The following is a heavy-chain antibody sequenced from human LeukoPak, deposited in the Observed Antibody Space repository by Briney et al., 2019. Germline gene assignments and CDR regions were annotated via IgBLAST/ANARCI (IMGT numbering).Heavy chain of an antibody. CDR1: GGYITTYY. CDR2: AYYSGSN. D-gene: IGHD6-19*01. J-gene: IGHJ5*02. V-gene: IGHV4-59*01. Sequence: PSETLSLTCHVSGGYITTYYWSWIRQPPGRGLEWIGYAYYSGSNEYNPSLRSRVTMSADASRNQFSLTLSSVTAADTAIYYCATLNIESSSGWFFRSWGQGTLVSVSS. CDR3: ATLNIESSSGWFFRS.